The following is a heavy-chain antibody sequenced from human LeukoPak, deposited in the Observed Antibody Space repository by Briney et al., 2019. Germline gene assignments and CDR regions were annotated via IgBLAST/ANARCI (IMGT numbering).Heavy chain of an antibody. CDR2: IYYSGST. V-gene: IGHV4-39*07. CDR3: ARGSLGYSSSWYGALGY. Sequence: SETLSLTCTVSGGSISSSSYYWGWIRQPPGKGLEWIGSIYYSGSTNYNPSLKSRVTISVDTSKNQFSLKLSSVTAADTAVYYCARGSLGYSSSWYGALGYWGQGTLVTVSS. D-gene: IGHD6-13*01. CDR1: GGSISSSSYY. J-gene: IGHJ4*02.